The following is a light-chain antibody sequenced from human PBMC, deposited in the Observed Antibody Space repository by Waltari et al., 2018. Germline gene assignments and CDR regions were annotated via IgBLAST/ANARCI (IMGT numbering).Light chain of an antibody. CDR2: AVS. Sequence: DIVLTQSPGTLSLSPGERATLSCRASQNVPNNYLGWYQQKPGQAPRLLMYAVSTRATGIPDRFSGSGSGTDFTVTISRLEPEESAVYYCQQYGRSRTFGQGTKVEIK. CDR3: QQYGRSRT. CDR1: QNVPNNY. V-gene: IGKV3-20*01. J-gene: IGKJ1*01.